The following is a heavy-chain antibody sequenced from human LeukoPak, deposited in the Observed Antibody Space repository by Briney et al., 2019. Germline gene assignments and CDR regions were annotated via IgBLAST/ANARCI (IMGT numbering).Heavy chain of an antibody. D-gene: IGHD1-7*01. CDR2: VHYSGST. Sequence: SETLSLTCTVSRGSISSSYWSWIRQPPGQGLEWIGNVHYSGSTNYKPFLKSRVTISVDTSKNQFSLKLSSVTAADMAVYYCARHGENWNYGDAFDIWGQGTLVTVSS. CDR1: RGSISSSY. V-gene: IGHV4-59*08. J-gene: IGHJ3*02. CDR3: ARHGENWNYGDAFDI.